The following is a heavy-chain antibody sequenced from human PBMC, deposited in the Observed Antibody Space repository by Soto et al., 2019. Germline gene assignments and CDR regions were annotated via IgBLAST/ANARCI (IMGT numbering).Heavy chain of an antibody. CDR2: IYYSGST. V-gene: IGHV4-30-4*01. Sequence: PSETLSLTCTVSGGSISSGDYYWSWIRQPPGKGLEWIGNIYYSGSTYYNPSLKSRVTISVDTSKKQFPLKLSSVIAADTAVYYCASRKSSPYFDYWGQGTLVTVSS. CDR1: GGSISSGDYY. D-gene: IGHD3-10*01. J-gene: IGHJ4*02. CDR3: ASRKSSPYFDY.